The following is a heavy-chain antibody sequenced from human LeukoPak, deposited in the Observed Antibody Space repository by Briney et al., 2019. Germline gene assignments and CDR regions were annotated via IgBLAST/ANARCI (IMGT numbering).Heavy chain of an antibody. V-gene: IGHV1-2*06. CDR1: GYTFTGYY. CDR2: INPNSGGT. D-gene: IGHD3-3*01. J-gene: IGHJ5*02. Sequence: GASVKVSCKASGYTFTGYYMHWVRQAPGQGLEWMGRINPNSGGTNYAQKFQGRVTMTRDTSISTAYMELSRLRSDDTAVYYCARDQRVLRFLEWLPHPWGQGTLVTVSS. CDR3: ARDQRVLRFLEWLPHP.